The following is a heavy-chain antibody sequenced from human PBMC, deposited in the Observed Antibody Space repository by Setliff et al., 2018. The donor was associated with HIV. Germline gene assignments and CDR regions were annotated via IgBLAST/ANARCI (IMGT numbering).Heavy chain of an antibody. D-gene: IGHD3-10*01. CDR3: ARDYLYDNLYNGSPVYGMDV. CDR2: ISIGSGGAI. Sequence: PGGSLRLSCAASGFTFSSAWMGWVRQAPGRGLEWVSSISIGSGGAIDYADSVQGRFTISRDNSKNSLYLQMNSLRVEDTAVYYCARDYLYDNLYNGSPVYGMDVWGQGTTVTVSS. CDR1: GFTFSSAW. V-gene: IGHV3-21*01. J-gene: IGHJ6*02.